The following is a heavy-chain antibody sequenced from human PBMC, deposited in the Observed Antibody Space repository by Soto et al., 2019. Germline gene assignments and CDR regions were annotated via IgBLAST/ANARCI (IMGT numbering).Heavy chain of an antibody. J-gene: IGHJ6*02. CDR1: GYTFTTYD. CDR2: SDPNSGST. V-gene: IGHV1-8*01. CDR3: ARERKFDFWRKGLDV. Sequence: QAQLVQSGAEVRKPGASVKVSCKASGYTFTTYDINWVRQAPGQGLEWLGWSDPNSGSTGYAQNFQGRITMTRNISRNTAHMELSSLQSEDTAGYYCARERKFDFWRKGLDVWGQGTTVTVSS. D-gene: IGHD3-3*01.